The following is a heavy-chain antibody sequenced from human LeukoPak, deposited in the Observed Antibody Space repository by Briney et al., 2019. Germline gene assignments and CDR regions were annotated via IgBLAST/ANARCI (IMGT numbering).Heavy chain of an antibody. CDR2: INWNGGST. Sequence: GGSLRLSCAASGFTFDDYGMSWVRQAPGKGLEWVSGINWNGGSTGYADSVKGRFTISRDNAKNSLYLQMNSLRAEDTAWYYCARGAEQQLVHPFDYWGQGTLVTVSS. J-gene: IGHJ4*02. V-gene: IGHV3-20*04. CDR1: GFTFDDYG. D-gene: IGHD6-13*01. CDR3: ARGAEQQLVHPFDY.